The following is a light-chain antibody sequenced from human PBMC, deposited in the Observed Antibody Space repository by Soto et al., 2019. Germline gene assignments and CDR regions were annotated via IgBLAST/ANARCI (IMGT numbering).Light chain of an antibody. V-gene: IGKV3-15*01. CDR3: QQYNNWPWT. CDR2: SAS. CDR1: QSISDT. Sequence: EIVMTQSPATLSVSPGGSATLSCRASQSISDTLAWYQQKPGQAPRLLIYSASARATGFPARFSGSGSGTDFTLTISSLQSEDFAVYDCQQYNNWPWTVGQGTKGEIK. J-gene: IGKJ1*01.